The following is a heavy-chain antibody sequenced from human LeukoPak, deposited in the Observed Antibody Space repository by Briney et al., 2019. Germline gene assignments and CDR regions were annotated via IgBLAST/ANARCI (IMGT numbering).Heavy chain of an antibody. D-gene: IGHD3-10*01. CDR2: INHSGST. CDR3: ARGPWVPPSSRHGSGSYYRWFDP. V-gene: IGHV4-34*01. J-gene: IGHJ5*02. Sequence: PSETLSLTCAVYGGSFSGYYWSWIRQPPGQGLEWIGEINHSGSTNYNPSLKSQVTISVDTSKSQFSLKLSSVTAADTAVYYCARGPWVPPSSRHGSGSYYRWFDPWGQGTLVTVSS. CDR1: GGSFSGYY.